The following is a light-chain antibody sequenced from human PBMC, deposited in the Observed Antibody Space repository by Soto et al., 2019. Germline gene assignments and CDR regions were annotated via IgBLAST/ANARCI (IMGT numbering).Light chain of an antibody. CDR3: QQYNNWRGT. V-gene: IGKV3-20*01. J-gene: IGKJ5*01. Sequence: EIVLTQSPGTLSLSPGERSTLSCRASQSVSSSYLAWYQQKPGQAPRLLIYGASSRATGIPDRFSGSGSGTDFTLTISSLQSEDFAVYYCQQYNNWRGTFGQGTRLEIK. CDR2: GAS. CDR1: QSVSSSY.